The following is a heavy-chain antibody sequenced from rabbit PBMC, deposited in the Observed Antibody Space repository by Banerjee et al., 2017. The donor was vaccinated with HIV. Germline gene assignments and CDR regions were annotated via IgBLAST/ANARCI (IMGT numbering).Heavy chain of an antibody. D-gene: IGHD4-2*01. CDR3: ARDLAGYVGWNFGW. J-gene: IGHJ6*01. Sequence: QLKETGGGLVQPGGSLTLSCKTSGFDFSSYSMSWVRQAPGKGLEWIGAIYTGRGGTDYANWVNGRFTISSDNAQYTVDLQMNSLTAADTATYFCARDLAGYVGWNFGWWGQGTLVTVS. V-gene: IGHV1S7*01. CDR2: IYTGRGGT. CDR1: GFDFSSYS.